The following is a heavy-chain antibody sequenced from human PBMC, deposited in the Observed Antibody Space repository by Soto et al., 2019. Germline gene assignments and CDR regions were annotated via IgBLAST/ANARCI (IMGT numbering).Heavy chain of an antibody. J-gene: IGHJ5*02. CDR2: VYYSGST. Sequence: LSLTCTVSGGSISSGDYYWSWIRQPPGKGLEWIGYVYYSGSTYYNPSLKSRVTISVDTSKNQFSLKLSSVTAADTAVYYCARSDLVVAATALNWFDPWGQGTLATVST. D-gene: IGHD2-15*01. CDR1: GGSISSGDYY. CDR3: ARSDLVVAATALNWFDP. V-gene: IGHV4-30-4*01.